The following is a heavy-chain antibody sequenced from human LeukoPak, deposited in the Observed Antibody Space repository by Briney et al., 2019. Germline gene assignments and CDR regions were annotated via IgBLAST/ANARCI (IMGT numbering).Heavy chain of an antibody. J-gene: IGHJ4*02. Sequence: PGGSLRLSCSASGFTFSSNPMHWVRQAPGKGLEYVSGIHNNGDSTYYADSVKGRFTISRDNSKNTVYLQMSRLRAEDTAVYYCGNGYDWNYWGQGTLVTVSS. D-gene: IGHD5-12*01. CDR1: GFTFSSNP. CDR3: GNGYDWNY. V-gene: IGHV3-64D*09. CDR2: IHNNGDST.